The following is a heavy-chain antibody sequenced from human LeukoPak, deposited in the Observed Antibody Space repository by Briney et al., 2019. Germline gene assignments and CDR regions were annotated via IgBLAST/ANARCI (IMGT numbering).Heavy chain of an antibody. CDR2: IYHSGST. CDR1: NASISSNTYY. J-gene: IGHJ4*02. D-gene: IGHD6-13*01. CDR3: ARAAAGKPFDY. Sequence: PSETLSLTCTVSNASISSNTYYRAWIRQPPGKGLEWIGSIYHSGSTYYNPSLKSRVTISVDTSKNQFSLKLSSVTAADTAVYYCARAAAGKPFDYWGQGTLVTVSS. V-gene: IGHV4-39*07.